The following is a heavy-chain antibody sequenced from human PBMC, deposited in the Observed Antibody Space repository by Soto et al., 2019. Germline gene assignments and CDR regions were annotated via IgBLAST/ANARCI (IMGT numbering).Heavy chain of an antibody. V-gene: IGHV1-69*01. CDR1: GGTFSSYA. CDR2: IIPISGTA. D-gene: IGHD2-2*01. Sequence: QVQLVQSGAEVKQPGSSVKVSCKASGGTFSSYAISWVRQAPGQGLEWLGGIIPISGTANYEQKFQGRVTITADESTSTVYMGLSSLRSEDTAVYFCARSQGSSTSLEIYYYYYYGMDVWGQGTTVTVSS. CDR3: ARSQGSSTSLEIYYYYYYGMDV. J-gene: IGHJ6*02.